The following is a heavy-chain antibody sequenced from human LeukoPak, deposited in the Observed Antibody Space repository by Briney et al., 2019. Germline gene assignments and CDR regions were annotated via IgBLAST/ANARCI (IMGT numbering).Heavy chain of an antibody. J-gene: IGHJ6*03. CDR2: ISGGGSTI. D-gene: IGHD1-14*01. Sequence: GGSLRLSCAASGFTFSNYAVMWVRRAPGGGVQWVSTISGGGSTIYYADSVRGRFTLSRDNSTTILSLLIHNLMVDATATYYCAKDRNRITVPRGVILRGIQYYYMAVWGKGTTLTV. CDR1: GFTFSNYA. V-gene: IGHV3-23*01. CDR3: AKDRNRITVPRGVILRGIQYYYMAV.